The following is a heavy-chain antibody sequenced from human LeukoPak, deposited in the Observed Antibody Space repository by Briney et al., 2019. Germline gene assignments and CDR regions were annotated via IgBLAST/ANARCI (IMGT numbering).Heavy chain of an antibody. Sequence: PGGSLRLSCAASGFTFRNYAMHWVRQAPGNGPEWVAVVSYDGNTNHYADSVKGRLTSSRDNSNNTLYLEVNSLRTEDTAVYYCARGRTSRTAFDIWGPGTMVTVSS. V-gene: IGHV3-30*01. CDR1: GFTFRNYA. CDR3: ARGRTSRTAFDI. J-gene: IGHJ3*02. CDR2: VSYDGNTN. D-gene: IGHD1-7*01.